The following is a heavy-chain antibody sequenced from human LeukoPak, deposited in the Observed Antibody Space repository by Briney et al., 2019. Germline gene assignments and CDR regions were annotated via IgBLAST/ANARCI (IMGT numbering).Heavy chain of an antibody. J-gene: IGHJ3*02. V-gene: IGHV4-61*02. D-gene: IGHD6-13*01. CDR3: ASGSSSWYGAFDI. CDR1: GGSISSGSYY. Sequence: SETLSLTCTVSGGSISSGSYYWSWIRQPAGKGLEWIGRIYTSGSTNYNPSLKSRVTISVDTSKNQFSLKLSSVTAADTAVYYCASGSSSWYGAFDIWGQGTMVTVSS. CDR2: IYTSGST.